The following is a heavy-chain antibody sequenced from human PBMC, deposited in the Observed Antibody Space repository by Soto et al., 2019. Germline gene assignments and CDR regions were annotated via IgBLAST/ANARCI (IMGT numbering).Heavy chain of an antibody. V-gene: IGHV1-46*01. D-gene: IGHD2-21*02. CDR3: ARGGHVVVVTAALDY. Sequence: QLQLMQSGAEVKKPGASVKVSCKASGDTFTEYYIHWVRQAPGQGLEWMGTVNPSGGHTTYAQHFLGRVTMTRDTATSTLYMELTSLTSADTAVYYCARGGHVVVVTAALDYWGQGTLVTVSS. CDR2: VNPSGGHT. CDR1: GDTFTEYY. J-gene: IGHJ4*02.